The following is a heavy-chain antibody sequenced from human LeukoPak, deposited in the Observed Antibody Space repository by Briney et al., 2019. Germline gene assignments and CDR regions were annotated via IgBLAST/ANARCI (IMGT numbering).Heavy chain of an antibody. J-gene: IGHJ4*02. V-gene: IGHV3-66*01. D-gene: IGHD3-10*01. CDR1: EFTVSTNY. Sequence: AGSLRLSCAASEFTVSTNYMNWVRQAPGKGLEWVSAIYSGGTTYYADSVKGRFTISRDTSKNTLYLQMNSLRAEDTAVYYCARDKFRGYFDYWGQGTLVTVSS. CDR2: IYSGGTT. CDR3: ARDKFRGYFDY.